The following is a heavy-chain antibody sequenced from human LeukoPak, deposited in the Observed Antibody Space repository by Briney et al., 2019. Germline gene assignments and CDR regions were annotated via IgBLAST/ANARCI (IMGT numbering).Heavy chain of an antibody. Sequence: SGTLSLTCAVSGGSISSSNWWSWVRQPPGKGLEWIGEIYHSGSTNYNPSLKSRVTISVDTSKNQFSLKLSSVTAADTAVYYCARGVNTAMVIYYFDYWGQGTLVTVSS. D-gene: IGHD5-18*01. CDR2: IYHSGST. J-gene: IGHJ4*02. V-gene: IGHV4-4*02. CDR3: ARGVNTAMVIYYFDY. CDR1: GGSISSSNW.